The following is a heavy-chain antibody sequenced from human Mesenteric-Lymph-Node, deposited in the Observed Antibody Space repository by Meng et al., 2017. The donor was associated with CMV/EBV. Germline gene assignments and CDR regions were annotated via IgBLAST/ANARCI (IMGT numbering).Heavy chain of an antibody. D-gene: IGHD1/OR15-1a*01. V-gene: IGHV7-4-1*01. J-gene: IGHJ4*02. CDR3: GREGLEHWVDY. Sequence: SWETTGYSFSDYAMNWVRQAPGQGLEWMRWINTNTGVPTYAQAFTGRVVFSLDISVSTAYLQIDSLRTEDTAMYYCGREGLEHWVDYWGQGTLVTVSS. CDR2: INTNTGVP. CDR1: GYSFSDYA.